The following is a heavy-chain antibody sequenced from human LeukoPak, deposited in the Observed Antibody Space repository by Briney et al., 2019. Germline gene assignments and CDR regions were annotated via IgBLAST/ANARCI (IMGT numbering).Heavy chain of an antibody. Sequence: ASVKVSCKASGYTFTGYYMHWVRQAPGQGLEWMGWINPNSGGTNYAQKFQGRVTMTRDTSISTAYMELSRLRSDDTAVYYCARVEMGTITGYYFDYWGQGTLVTVSS. D-gene: IGHD5-24*01. CDR1: GYTFTGYY. V-gene: IGHV1-2*02. J-gene: IGHJ4*02. CDR2: INPNSGGT. CDR3: ARVEMGTITGYYFDY.